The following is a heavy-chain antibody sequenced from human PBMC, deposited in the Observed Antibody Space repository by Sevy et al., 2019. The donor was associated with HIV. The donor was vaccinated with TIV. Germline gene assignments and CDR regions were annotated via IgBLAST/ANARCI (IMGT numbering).Heavy chain of an antibody. CDR1: GFTLNNYW. V-gene: IGHV3-7*01. Sequence: GGSLRLSCAASGFTLNNYWMNWVRQAPGKGLEWVANIKQDGSVKYYVDSVKGRFTISRDNARNLVFLQMNSLRVEDTALYYCVRAIAAHGSFWGQGTLVTVSS. CDR3: VRAIAAHGSF. D-gene: IGHD6-13*01. J-gene: IGHJ4*02. CDR2: IKQDGSVK.